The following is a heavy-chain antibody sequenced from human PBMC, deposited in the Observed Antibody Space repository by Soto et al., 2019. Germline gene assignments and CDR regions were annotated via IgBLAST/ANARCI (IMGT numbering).Heavy chain of an antibody. D-gene: IGHD1-1*01. J-gene: IGHJ4*02. CDR2: INAHNGNT. Sequence: QVHLVQSGAEVKKPGASVKVSCKGSGYTFTSYGITWVRQAPGQGLEWMGWINAHNGNTDYAQKLQGRANVTRDTSTSTAYMELRSLRSDDTAVYYWARGRYGDYWGQGALVTVS. V-gene: IGHV1-18*01. CDR1: GYTFTSYG. CDR3: ARGRYGDY.